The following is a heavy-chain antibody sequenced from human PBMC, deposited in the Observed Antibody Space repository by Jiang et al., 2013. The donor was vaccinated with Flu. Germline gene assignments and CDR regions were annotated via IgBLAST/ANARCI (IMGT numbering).Heavy chain of an antibody. CDR1: SGSFSNDY. Sequence: LLKPSETLSLTCAVYSGSFSNDYWSWIASPTEGAGVDWGNQSHWKHQLQPSLKSRVTISVDTSKNQFSLKLRSVTAADTAVYYCARIPAYCGGDCYSYYFDYWGQGSLVTVSS. CDR3: ARIPAYCGGDCYSYYFDY. V-gene: IGHV4-34*01. D-gene: IGHD2-21*01. J-gene: IGHJ4*02. CDR2: QSHWKH.